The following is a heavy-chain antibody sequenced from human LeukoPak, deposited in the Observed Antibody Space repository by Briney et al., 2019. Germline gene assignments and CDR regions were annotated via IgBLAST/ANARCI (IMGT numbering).Heavy chain of an antibody. J-gene: IGHJ4*02. V-gene: IGHV3-23*01. CDR2: ISGSGGRP. Sequence: GGSLRLSCAASGSTFSSCAMSWVRQAPGKGLEWVSAISGSGGRPSYADSVKGRFTISRDNSKNTLYLQMNSLRAEDTAVYYCARHPEPGYCSSTSCHESYFDYWGQGTLVTVSS. CDR1: GSTFSSCA. CDR3: ARHPEPGYCSSTSCHESYFDY. D-gene: IGHD2-2*01.